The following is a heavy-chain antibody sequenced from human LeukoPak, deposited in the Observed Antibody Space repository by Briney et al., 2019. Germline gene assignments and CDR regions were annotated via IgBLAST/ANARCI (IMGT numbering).Heavy chain of an antibody. D-gene: IGHD5-18*01. V-gene: IGHV3-23*01. J-gene: IGHJ3*02. CDR3: AKDTWIQLWSYAFDI. CDR2: ISGSGGST. Sequence: GGSLRLSCAASGFTFSSYAMSWVRQAPGKGVEWVSAISGSGGSTYYADSVKGRFTISRDNSKNTLYLQMNSLRAEDTAVYYCAKDTWIQLWSYAFDIWGQGTMVTVSS. CDR1: GFTFSSYA.